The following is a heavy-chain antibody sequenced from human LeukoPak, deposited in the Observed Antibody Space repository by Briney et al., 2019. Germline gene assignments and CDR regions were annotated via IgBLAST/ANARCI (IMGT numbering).Heavy chain of an antibody. J-gene: IGHJ6*04. CDR1: GFTFSSYE. Sequence: PGGSLRLSCAASGFTFSSYEMNWVRPAPGKGLEWVSYISSSGSTIYYADSVKGRFTISRDNAKNSLYLQMNSLRAEDTAVYYCARDLWVRGDRYGMDVWGKGTTVTVSS. D-gene: IGHD3-10*01. CDR2: ISSSGSTI. CDR3: ARDLWVRGDRYGMDV. V-gene: IGHV3-48*03.